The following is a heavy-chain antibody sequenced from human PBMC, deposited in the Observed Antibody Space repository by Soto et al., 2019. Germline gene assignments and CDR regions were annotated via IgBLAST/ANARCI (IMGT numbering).Heavy chain of an antibody. Sequence: QVQLVQSGAEVKKPGASVKVSCKASGYTFTGYYMHWVRQAPGQGLEWMGWINPNSGGTNYAQKCQGWVTMTRDTSISTAYMELSRLRSDDTAVYYCARGVDIVVVPAHSDYYMDVWGKGTTVTVSS. D-gene: IGHD2-2*03. CDR3: ARGVDIVVVPAHSDYYMDV. CDR1: GYTFTGYY. J-gene: IGHJ6*03. CDR2: INPNSGGT. V-gene: IGHV1-2*04.